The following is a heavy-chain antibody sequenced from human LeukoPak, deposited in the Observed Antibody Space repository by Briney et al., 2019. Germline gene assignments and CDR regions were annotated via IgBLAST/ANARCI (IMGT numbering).Heavy chain of an antibody. CDR1: GVSITSSSYF. D-gene: IGHD3-22*01. CDR2: IFHSGST. J-gene: IGHJ4*02. CDR3: ARERDSSGYPIDY. V-gene: IGHV4-39*02. Sequence: PSETLSLTCTISGVSITSSSYFWGWIRQPPGKGLEWIGSIFHSGSTYYNSSLKSRVTISVDSSKNQFSLKLSSVTAADTAVYYCARERDSSGYPIDYWGQGTLVTVSS.